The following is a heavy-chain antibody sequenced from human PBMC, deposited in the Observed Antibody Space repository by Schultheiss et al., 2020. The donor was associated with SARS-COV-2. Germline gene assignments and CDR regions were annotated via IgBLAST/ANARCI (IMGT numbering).Heavy chain of an antibody. V-gene: IGHV3-48*03. CDR1: GFTFSSYE. Sequence: GGSLRLSCAASGFTFSSYEMNWVRQAPGKGLEWVSAISGSGGSTYYADSVKGRFTISRDNAKKSLYLHMNSLRAEDTAVYYCARNAARLITRAQFDYWGQGTLVTVSS. CDR2: ISGSGGST. CDR3: ARNAARLITRAQFDY. J-gene: IGHJ4*02. D-gene: IGHD6-6*01.